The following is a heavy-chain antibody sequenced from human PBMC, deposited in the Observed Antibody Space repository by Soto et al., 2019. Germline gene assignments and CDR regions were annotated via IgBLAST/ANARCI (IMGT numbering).Heavy chain of an antibody. D-gene: IGHD4-17*01. Sequence: QVPLVESGGGVVQPGRSLRLSCAASGFTFSSYGMHWVRQAPVKGLAWVAVISSDGSNKYYADSVKGRLTISRHNSKNTLYLQTTSLRAEDTAVYDCANSDYGDYFPFDNWGQGTLVTVSS. J-gene: IGHJ4*02. CDR3: ANSDYGDYFPFDN. V-gene: IGHV3-30*18. CDR2: ISSDGSNK. CDR1: GFTFSSYG.